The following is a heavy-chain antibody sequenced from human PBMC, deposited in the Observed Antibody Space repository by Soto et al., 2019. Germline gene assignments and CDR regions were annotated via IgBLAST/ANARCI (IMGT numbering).Heavy chain of an antibody. Sequence: SETLSPTCSVSGGSIRDYSWTWVRQPPWKGLEWIGYISSIGTINYNSSLKSRVTISLDTSRKHFSLKLSSVTTADTAVYFCARDRKLVIPGNYYYYGMDVWGQGTTVTVSS. CDR1: GGSIRDYS. D-gene: IGHD3-9*01. V-gene: IGHV4-59*01. CDR3: ARDRKLVIPGNYYYYGMDV. CDR2: ISSIGTI. J-gene: IGHJ6*02.